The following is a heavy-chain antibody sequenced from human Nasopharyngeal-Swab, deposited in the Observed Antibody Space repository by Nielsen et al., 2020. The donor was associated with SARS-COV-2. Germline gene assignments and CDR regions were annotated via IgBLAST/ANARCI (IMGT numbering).Heavy chain of an antibody. V-gene: IGHV5-10-1*01. CDR3: ARHPTIFGVVHTPYYFYIDV. D-gene: IGHD3-3*01. CDR1: GYSFSSYW. CDR2: IDPSDSFT. Sequence: GESLKISCRGSGYSFSSYWITWVRQMPGKGPEWMGRIDPSDSFTTYNPSFQGHVTISADKSISTAYLQWGSLQASDTAVYYCARHPTIFGVVHTPYYFYIDVWGKGTTVTVSS. J-gene: IGHJ6*03.